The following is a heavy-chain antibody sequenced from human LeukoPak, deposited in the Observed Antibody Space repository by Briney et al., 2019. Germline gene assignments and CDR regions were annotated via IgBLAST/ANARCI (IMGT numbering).Heavy chain of an antibody. V-gene: IGHV4-31*03. Sequence: SETLSLTCTVSGGSISSGGYYWSWIRQHPGKGLEWIGYIYYSGSTYYNPSLKSRVTISVDTSKNQFSLKLSSVTAADTAVYYCARSGAYDSSGFDYWGQGTLVTVSS. J-gene: IGHJ4*02. D-gene: IGHD3-22*01. CDR3: ARSGAYDSSGFDY. CDR2: IYYSGST. CDR1: GGSISSGGYY.